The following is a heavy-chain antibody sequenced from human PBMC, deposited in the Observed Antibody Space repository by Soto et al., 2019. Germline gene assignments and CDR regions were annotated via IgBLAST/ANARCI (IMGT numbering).Heavy chain of an antibody. Sequence: QVQLVESGGGVVQPGRSLRLSCAASGFTFSSYGMHWVRQAPGKGLEWVAVIWYDGSNKYYADSVKGRFTISRDNSKNTLYLQMNSLRAEDTAVYYCARDHYYDSSAWYGMDVWGQGTTVTVSS. D-gene: IGHD3-22*01. V-gene: IGHV3-33*01. CDR2: IWYDGSNK. J-gene: IGHJ6*02. CDR1: GFTFSSYG. CDR3: ARDHYYDSSAWYGMDV.